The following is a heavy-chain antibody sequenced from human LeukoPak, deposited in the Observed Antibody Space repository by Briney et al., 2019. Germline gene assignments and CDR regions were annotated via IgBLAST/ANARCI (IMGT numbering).Heavy chain of an antibody. CDR3: ARALGMDV. Sequence: PGGSLRLSCAASGFTFSSYSMNWVRQAPGKGLEWVSYISSSSSTIYYADSVKGRFTISRDNAKNSLYLQMNSQRDEDTAVYYCARALGMDVWGQGTTVTVSS. V-gene: IGHV3-48*02. CDR1: GFTFSSYS. CDR2: ISSSSSTI. J-gene: IGHJ6*02.